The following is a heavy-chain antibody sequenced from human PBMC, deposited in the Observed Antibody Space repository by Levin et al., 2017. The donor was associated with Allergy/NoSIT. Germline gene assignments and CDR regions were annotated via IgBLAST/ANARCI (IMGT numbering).Heavy chain of an antibody. V-gene: IGHV2-70*04. CDR2: IDWDDGK. CDR1: GVSLTTKEMR. CDR3: ARLNDDAAGRNWFDP. J-gene: IGHJ5*02. D-gene: IGHD3-16*01. Sequence: KESGPTLVKPTQTLTLTCSLSGVSLTTKEMRVSWVRQPSGKALEWLARIDWDDGKFYTYSTSLKTRLTISRDTSKNQVVLRMTNMDPVDSGTYFCARLNDDAAGRNWFDPWGQGTLVTVSS.